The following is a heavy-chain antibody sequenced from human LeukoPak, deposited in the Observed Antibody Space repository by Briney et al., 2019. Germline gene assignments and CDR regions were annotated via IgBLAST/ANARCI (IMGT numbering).Heavy chain of an antibody. CDR1: GFTFRKYW. V-gene: IGHV3-9*01. D-gene: IGHD3-22*01. CDR2: ISWNSGSI. Sequence: GGSLRLSCVASGFTFRKYWLHWVRQAPGKGLEWVSGISWNSGSIGYADSVKGRFTISRDNAKNSLYLQMNSLRAEDTALYYCAKDYYYDSSGYSGAFDIWGQGTMVTVSS. CDR3: AKDYYYDSSGYSGAFDI. J-gene: IGHJ3*02.